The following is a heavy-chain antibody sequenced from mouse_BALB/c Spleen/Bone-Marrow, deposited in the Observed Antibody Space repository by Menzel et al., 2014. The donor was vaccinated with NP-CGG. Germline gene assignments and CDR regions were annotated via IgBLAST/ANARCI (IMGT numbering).Heavy chain of an antibody. CDR3: ARALAYGSSFDY. D-gene: IGHD1-1*01. CDR1: GFTFSDYG. V-gene: IGHV5-15*02. Sequence: EVKLMESGGGLVQPGGSRKLSCAASGFTFSDYGMAWVRRAPGKGPEWVAFISNLAYSIYYTDTVTGRFTISRENAKNTLYLEMSSLRSEDTAMYYCARALAYGSSFDYWGQGTTPTVSS. CDR2: ISNLAYSI. J-gene: IGHJ2*01.